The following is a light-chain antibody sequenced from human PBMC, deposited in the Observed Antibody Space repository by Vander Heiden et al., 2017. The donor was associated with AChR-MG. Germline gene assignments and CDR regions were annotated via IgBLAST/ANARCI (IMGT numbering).Light chain of an antibody. Sequence: QSVLTQPPSVSGAPGQRATIPCTGTNSNIGAAYDVHWYKHLPGTAPKLLIYGNSNRPSGVPDRFSASKSDTSASLAVTGLHPDDEAVYYCQSYDVSLSAAVFGGGTKLTVL. CDR2: GNS. CDR1: NSNIGAAYD. CDR3: QSYDVSLSAAV. V-gene: IGLV1-40*01. J-gene: IGLJ2*01.